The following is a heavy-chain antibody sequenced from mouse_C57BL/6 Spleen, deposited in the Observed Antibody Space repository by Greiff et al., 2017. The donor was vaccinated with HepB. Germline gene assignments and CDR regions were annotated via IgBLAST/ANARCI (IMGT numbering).Heavy chain of an antibody. D-gene: IGHD2-3*01. Sequence: VMLVESGAELVRPGTSVKMSCKASGYTFTNYWIGWAKQRPGHGLEWIGDIYPGGGYTNYNEKFKGKATLTADKSSSTAYMQFSSLTSEDSAIYYCARWLYDGYSDYWGQGTTLTVSS. CDR1: GYTFTNYW. CDR3: ARWLYDGYSDY. V-gene: IGHV1-63*01. J-gene: IGHJ2*01. CDR2: IYPGGGYT.